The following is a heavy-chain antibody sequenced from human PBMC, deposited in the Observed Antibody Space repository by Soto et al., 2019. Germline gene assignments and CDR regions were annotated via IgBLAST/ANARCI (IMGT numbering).Heavy chain of an antibody. D-gene: IGHD5-18*01. CDR3: AKEEYSYGYWY. CDR2: MKQDGGEK. CDR1: GFTFSSYW. Sequence: GGSLRLSCAASGFTFSSYWMSWFRQAPGKGLEWVADMKQDGGEKYYVDSVKGRFTISRDNAKTSLYLQMNSLRVEDTAVYYCAKEEYSYGYWYWGQGTLVTVSS. V-gene: IGHV3-7*01. J-gene: IGHJ4*02.